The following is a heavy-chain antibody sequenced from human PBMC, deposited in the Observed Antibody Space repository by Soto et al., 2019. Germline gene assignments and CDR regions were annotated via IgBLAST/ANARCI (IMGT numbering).Heavy chain of an antibody. V-gene: IGHV4-34*01. CDR3: ASGPRLRFLEWLQHRPSGLTFDY. J-gene: IGHJ4*02. D-gene: IGHD3-3*01. CDR1: GGSFSGYY. CDR2: INHSGST. Sequence: SETLSLTCAVYGGSFSGYYWSWIRQPPGKGLEWTGEINHSGSTNYNPSLKSRVTISVDTSKNQFSLKLSSVTAADTAVYYCASGPRLRFLEWLQHRPSGLTFDYWGQGTLVTVSS.